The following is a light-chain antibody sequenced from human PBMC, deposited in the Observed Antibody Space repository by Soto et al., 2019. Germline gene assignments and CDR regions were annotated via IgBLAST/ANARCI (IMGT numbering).Light chain of an antibody. CDR1: QSVSSN. CDR2: GAS. V-gene: IGKV3-15*01. Sequence: EIVMTQSPATLSVSPGERSTLSCRASQSVSSNLAWYQQKPGQAPRLLIYGASTRATGNPARFSGSGSGTEFTLTISSLQSEDVAVYYCQQYNNWPRTFGQGTKLEIK. CDR3: QQYNNWPRT. J-gene: IGKJ2*02.